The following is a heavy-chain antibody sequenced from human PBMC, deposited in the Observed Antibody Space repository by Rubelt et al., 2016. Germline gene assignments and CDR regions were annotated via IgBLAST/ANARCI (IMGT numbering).Heavy chain of an antibody. Sequence: QVQLQESGPGLVKPSGTLSLTCAVSGGSISSSNWWSWVRQPPGKGLEWIGEIYHSGSTNYNPSLKGRVTISVDTSKNQFSLKLSSVTAADTAVYYCARQLERRGGYYYDFGYWGQGTLVTVSS. J-gene: IGHJ4*02. V-gene: IGHV4-4*02. CDR2: IYHSGST. CDR3: ARQLERRGGYYYDFGY. CDR1: GGSISSSNW. D-gene: IGHD3-22*01.